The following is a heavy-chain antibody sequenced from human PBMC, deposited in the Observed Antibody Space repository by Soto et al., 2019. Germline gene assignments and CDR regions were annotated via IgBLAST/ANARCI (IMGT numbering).Heavy chain of an antibody. Sequence: ASVKVSCKASGYTFTGHYMHWVRQAPGQGLEWMGWINPNSGGTNYAQKFQGRVTMTRDTSISTAYMELSRLRSDDTAVYYCARDYYGSGSYLGGGMDVWGQGTTVTVSS. D-gene: IGHD3-10*01. V-gene: IGHV1-2*02. CDR1: GYTFTGHY. J-gene: IGHJ6*02. CDR3: ARDYYGSGSYLGGGMDV. CDR2: INPNSGGT.